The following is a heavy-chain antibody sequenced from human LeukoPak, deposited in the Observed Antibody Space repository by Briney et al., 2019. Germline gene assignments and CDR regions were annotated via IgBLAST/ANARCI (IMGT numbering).Heavy chain of an antibody. J-gene: IGHJ6*03. CDR3: ATAAGTPTYYYYYMDV. Sequence: SQTLSLTCTVSGGSISSGSYYWSWIRQPAGKGLEWIGRIYTSGSTNYNPSLKSRVTISVDTSKNQFSLKLSSVTAADTAVYYCATAAGTPTYYYYYMDVWGKGTTVTVSS. CDR2: IYTSGST. D-gene: IGHD6-13*01. V-gene: IGHV4-61*02. CDR1: GGSISSGSYY.